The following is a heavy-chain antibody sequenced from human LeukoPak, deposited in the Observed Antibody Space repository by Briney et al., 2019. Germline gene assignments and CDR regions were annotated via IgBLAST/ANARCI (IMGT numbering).Heavy chain of an antibody. Sequence: SETLSLTFTVSGXSISSYYWSWIRQPPGEDLEWIGYISNSGSTNYNPSLKSRVAISVDTSKNQLSLKLSYVTAADTAVYHCVRLQPNTGEWAFDIWGQGTMVSVSS. CDR2: ISNSGST. V-gene: IGHV4-59*01. CDR1: GXSISSYY. J-gene: IGHJ3*02. D-gene: IGHD1-1*01. CDR3: VRLQPNTGEWAFDI.